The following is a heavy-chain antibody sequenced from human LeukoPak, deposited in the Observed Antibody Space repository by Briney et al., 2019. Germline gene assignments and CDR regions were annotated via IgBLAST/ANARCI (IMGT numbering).Heavy chain of an antibody. J-gene: IGHJ3*02. V-gene: IGHV3-53*01. CDR2: IYSGGST. CDR3: AGKYGDYGRGAFDI. CDR1: GFTFSSYS. D-gene: IGHD4-17*01. Sequence: QAGGSLRLSCAASGFTFSSYSMNWVRQAPGKGLEWVSVIYSGGSTYYADSVKGRFTISRDNSKNTLYLQMNSLRAEDTAVYYCAGKYGDYGRGAFDIWGQGTMVTVSS.